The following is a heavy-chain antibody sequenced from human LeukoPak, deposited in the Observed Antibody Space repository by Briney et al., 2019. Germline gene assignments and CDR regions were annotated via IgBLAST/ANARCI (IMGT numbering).Heavy chain of an antibody. CDR2: IGGSGSTT. CDR1: GFTLSDYY. Sequence: GGSLRLSCAASGFTLSDYYMTWIRQAPGKGPEWISYIGGSGSTTYYADSVKGRFTISRDNAKNSLFLQMDSLRAEDTAVYYCARLRSPTDYWGQGTLVTVSS. V-gene: IGHV3-11*04. J-gene: IGHJ4*02. CDR3: ARLRSPTDY. D-gene: IGHD4-17*01.